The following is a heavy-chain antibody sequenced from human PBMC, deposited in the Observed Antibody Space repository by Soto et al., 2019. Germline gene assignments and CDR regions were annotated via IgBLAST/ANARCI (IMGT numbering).Heavy chain of an antibody. J-gene: IGHJ5*02. CDR1: GDTFNNFD. CDR2: MRADTGAS. Sequence: QVQLVQSGAEVKKPGAAVKVSCKPSGDTFNNFDIPRVRQATGQGPDWVWWMRADTGASGHAQKFQGRLTLTRDTFVSTVYMELRNLRAEHTAVYYCSRYIRGQECVAWGQGSLITVSS. V-gene: IGHV1-8*01. D-gene: IGHD2-15*01. CDR3: SRYIRGQECVA.